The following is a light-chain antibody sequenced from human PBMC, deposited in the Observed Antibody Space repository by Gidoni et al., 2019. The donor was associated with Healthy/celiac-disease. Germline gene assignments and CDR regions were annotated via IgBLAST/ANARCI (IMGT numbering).Light chain of an antibody. V-gene: IGKV3-20*01. CDR2: GAS. Sequence: EIVLPQSPGTLSLSPGERATLSCRASQSVSSSYLAWYQQKPGQAPRLLIYGASSRATGIQDRFSGSGSGTDFTLTISRLEPEDVAVYYCQQYGSSPTFGQGTKLEIK. CDR1: QSVSSSY. CDR3: QQYGSSPT. J-gene: IGKJ2*01.